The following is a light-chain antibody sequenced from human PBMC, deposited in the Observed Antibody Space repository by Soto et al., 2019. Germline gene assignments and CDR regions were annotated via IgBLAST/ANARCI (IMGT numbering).Light chain of an antibody. J-gene: IGKJ2*01. Sequence: DIRMTQSPSSLSASLGDRITITCQASQVITTSLRWFQQRPGKAPRLLIFDASYLEAGVPSRFSGSGSGTDFSFTISSLQPEDIATYYCQQYDSLPYTFGQGTKLEIK. CDR2: DAS. CDR3: QQYDSLPYT. CDR1: QVITTS. V-gene: IGKV1-33*01.